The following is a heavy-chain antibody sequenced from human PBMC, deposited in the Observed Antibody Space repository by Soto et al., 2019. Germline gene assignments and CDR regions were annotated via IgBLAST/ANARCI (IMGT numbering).Heavy chain of an antibody. Sequence: QVQLEQSGAEVRQPGSSVKVSCKASGGSFSSLGLSWVRRAPGQGLEWMGGIIPTFGKPTYTQKFQARITITADESTRTAYMELTSLTSEDTAVYYCAAEEGMDEVDYLYVMEVWGQGTAVTV. CDR3: AAEEGMDEVDYLYVMEV. CDR1: GGSFSSLG. V-gene: IGHV1-69*12. D-gene: IGHD5-12*01. J-gene: IGHJ6*02. CDR2: IIPTFGKP.